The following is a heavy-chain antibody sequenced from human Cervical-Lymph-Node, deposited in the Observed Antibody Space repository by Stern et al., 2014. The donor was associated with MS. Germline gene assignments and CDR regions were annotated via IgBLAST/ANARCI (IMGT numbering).Heavy chain of an antibody. J-gene: IGHJ4*02. CDR3: LGATPPGGY. Sequence: QDQLVQSGGGVVQPGRSLRLSCAASGFTFSSYAMHWVRQAPGKGLEWVAVISYDGSNKYYADSVKGRFTISRDNSKNTLYLQMNSLRAEDTAVYYCLGATPPGGYWGQGTLVTVSS. CDR2: ISYDGSNK. V-gene: IGHV3-30*01. D-gene: IGHD2-15*01. CDR1: GFTFSSYA.